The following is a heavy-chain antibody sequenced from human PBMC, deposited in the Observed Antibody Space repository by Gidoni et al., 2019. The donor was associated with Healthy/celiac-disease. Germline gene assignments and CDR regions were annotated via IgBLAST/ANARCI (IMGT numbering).Heavy chain of an antibody. D-gene: IGHD6-6*01. Sequence: EVQLVASGGGLVQPGGSLRLSCAASGFTFSSYSMSWVRQAPGKGLEWVSAISGSGGSTYYADSVKGRFTISRDNSKNTLYLQMNSLRAEDTAVYYCAKVPPRKYSSSSWGLFDYWGQGTLVTVSS. V-gene: IGHV3-23*04. J-gene: IGHJ4*02. CDR1: GFTFSSYS. CDR3: AKVPPRKYSSSSWGLFDY. CDR2: ISGSGGST.